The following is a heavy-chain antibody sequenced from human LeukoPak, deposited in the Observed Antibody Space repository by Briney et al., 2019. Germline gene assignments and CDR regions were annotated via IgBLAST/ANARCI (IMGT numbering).Heavy chain of an antibody. J-gene: IGHJ4*02. D-gene: IGHD1-1*01. CDR1: GGSISSYY. V-gene: IGHV4-4*07. Sequence: SEPLSLTCTVSGGSISSYYWSWIRQPAGKGLEWIGRIYTSGSTNHNPSLKSRVTMSVETSKNKFSLKLSSVTAADTAVYYCARSTTSLPYFDYWGQGTLVTVSS. CDR3: ARSTTSLPYFDY. CDR2: IYTSGST.